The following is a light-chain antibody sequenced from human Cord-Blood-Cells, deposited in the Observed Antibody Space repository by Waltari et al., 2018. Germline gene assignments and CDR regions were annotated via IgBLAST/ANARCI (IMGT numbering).Light chain of an antibody. J-gene: IGKJ1*01. CDR2: DAS. Sequence: DIQMTQSPSTLSASVGDRVTITCRASQSISSWLAWYQQKPGKAPKLLIHDASSLESGVPSRFSGSGSGTEFTLTISSLQPDDFATYYCQQYNSYVWTFGQGTKVEIK. CDR3: QQYNSYVWT. V-gene: IGKV1-5*01. CDR1: QSISSW.